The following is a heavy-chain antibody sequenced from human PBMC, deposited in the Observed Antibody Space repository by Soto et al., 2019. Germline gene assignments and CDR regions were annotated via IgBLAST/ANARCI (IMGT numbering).Heavy chain of an antibody. CDR2: IIPILGIA. CDR3: ASGVRCSGGSCYSPMRH. CDR1: GGTFSSYT. J-gene: IGHJ4*02. Sequence: QVQLVQSGAEAKKPGSSVKVSCKASGGTFSSYTISWVRQAPGQGLEWMGRIIPILGIANYAQKFHGRVTITADKATSTAYMELSSLRSEDTAVYYCASGVRCSGGSCYSPMRHWGQGTLVTVSS. D-gene: IGHD2-15*01. V-gene: IGHV1-69*02.